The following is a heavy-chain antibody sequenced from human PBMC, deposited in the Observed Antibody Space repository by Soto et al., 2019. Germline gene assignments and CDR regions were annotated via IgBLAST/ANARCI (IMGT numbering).Heavy chain of an antibody. CDR3: ARGEKNKGGSGSYYPYYYYMDV. V-gene: IGHV1-2*04. J-gene: IGHJ6*03. CDR1: GYTFTGYY. D-gene: IGHD3-10*01. CDR2: INPNSGGT. Sequence: ASVKVSCKASGYTFTGYYMHWVRQAPGQGLEWMGWINPNSGGTNYAQKFQGWVTMTRDTSISTAYMELSRLRSDDTAVYYCARGEKNKGGSGSYYPYYYYMDVWGKGTTVTVS.